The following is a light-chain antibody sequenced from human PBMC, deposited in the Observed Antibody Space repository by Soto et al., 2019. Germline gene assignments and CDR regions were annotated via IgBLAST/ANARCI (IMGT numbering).Light chain of an antibody. Sequence: QSVLTQPPSVSAAPGQKVTISCSGSSSNIGNNYVFWYQQLPGTAPKLLISDNTKRPSGIPDRFSGSKSGTSATLGITGLQTGDEADYYCGTWDSSLSAVVFGGGTKLTVL. V-gene: IGLV1-51*01. CDR2: DNT. CDR1: SSNIGNNY. J-gene: IGLJ2*01. CDR3: GTWDSSLSAVV.